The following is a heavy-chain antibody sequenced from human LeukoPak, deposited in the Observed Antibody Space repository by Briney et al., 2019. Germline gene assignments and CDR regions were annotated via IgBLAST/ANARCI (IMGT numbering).Heavy chain of an antibody. V-gene: IGHV3-9*01. CDR3: AKDRGYNWNDAFDY. CDR2: ISWNSGSI. CDR1: GFTFDDYA. D-gene: IGHD1-20*01. Sequence: GGSLRLSCAASGFTFDDYAMHWVRQAPGKGLEWVSGISWNSGSIGYADSVKGRFTISRDNAKNSLYLQMNSLRAEDTALYYCAKDRGYNWNDAFDYWGQGTLVTVSS. J-gene: IGHJ4*02.